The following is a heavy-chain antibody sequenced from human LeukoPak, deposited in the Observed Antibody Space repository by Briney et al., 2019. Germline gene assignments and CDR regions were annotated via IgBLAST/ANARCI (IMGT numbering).Heavy chain of an antibody. CDR1: GFTFDDYG. J-gene: IGHJ6*03. CDR2: INWNGGST. Sequence: GGSLRLSCAASGFTFDDYGMSWVRQAPGKGLEWVSGINWNGGSTGYADSVKGRFTISRDNAKNSLYLQMNSLRAEDTALYYCARTPTATMVRGVISSGHTYYYYMDAWGKGTTVTVSS. CDR3: ARTPTATMVRGVISSGHTYYYYMDA. D-gene: IGHD3-10*01. V-gene: IGHV3-20*04.